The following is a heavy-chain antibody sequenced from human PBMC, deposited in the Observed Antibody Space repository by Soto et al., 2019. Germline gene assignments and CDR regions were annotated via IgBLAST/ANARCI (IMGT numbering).Heavy chain of an antibody. D-gene: IGHD6-6*01. V-gene: IGHV3-33*01. CDR3: ARDGFPYSSSPPFDY. CDR1: GFTFSSYG. J-gene: IGHJ4*02. CDR2: IWYDGSNK. Sequence: PGGSLRLSCAASGFTFSSYGMHWVRQAPGKGLEWVAVIWYDGSNKYYADSVKGRFTISRDNSKNTLYLQMNSLRAEDTAVYYCARDGFPYSSSPPFDYWGQGTLVTVSS.